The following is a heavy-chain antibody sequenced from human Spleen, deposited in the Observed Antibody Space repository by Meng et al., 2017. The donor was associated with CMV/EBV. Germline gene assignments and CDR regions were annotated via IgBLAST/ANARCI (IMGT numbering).Heavy chain of an antibody. V-gene: IGHV4-30-4*08. CDR3: ARRHANWYFDL. CDR1: GGSISSGDYY. Sequence: TGTVSGGSISSGDYYWSWIRPPPGKGLEWIGCIYYSGSTYYDPSLTSRVTISVDRSKNQFSLKLSSVTAADTAVSYCARRHANWYFDLWAREPWSPSPQ. J-gene: IGHJ2*01. CDR2: IYYSGST.